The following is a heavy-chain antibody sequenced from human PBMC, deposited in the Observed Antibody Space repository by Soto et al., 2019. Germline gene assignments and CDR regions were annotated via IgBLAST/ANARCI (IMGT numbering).Heavy chain of an antibody. CDR1: GGSISGGDYS. CDR2: IWSAERI. D-gene: IGHD4-17*01. J-gene: IGHJ4*02. CDR3: ARASGDYGNYFFDS. V-gene: IGHV4-30-2*01. Sequence: SETLSLTCTVSGGSISGGDYSWSWIRQTPSKGLELIGYIWSAERIFSSPSLKSRVIISADRSKNQISLRLTSVAPADTAVYYCARASGDYGNYFFDSWGQGILVTVPQ.